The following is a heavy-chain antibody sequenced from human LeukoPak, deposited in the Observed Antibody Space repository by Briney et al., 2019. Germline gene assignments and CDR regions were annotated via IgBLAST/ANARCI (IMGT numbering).Heavy chain of an antibody. CDR1: GFTFSSYA. J-gene: IGHJ3*02. D-gene: IGHD2-2*01. CDR2: ISGSGGST. V-gene: IGHV3-23*01. CDR3: AEGPYCSSTSCYWHDAFDI. Sequence: GSLRLSCAASGFTFSSYAMCRVRQAPGKGLEWVSAISGSGGSTYYADSVKGRFTISRDNSKNTLYLQMNSLRAEDTAVYHCAEGPYCSSTSCYWHDAFDIWGQGTMVTVSS.